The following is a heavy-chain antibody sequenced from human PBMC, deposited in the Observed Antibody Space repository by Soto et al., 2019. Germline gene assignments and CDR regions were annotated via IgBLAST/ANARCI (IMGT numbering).Heavy chain of an antibody. CDR1: GGSISSSNW. J-gene: IGHJ6*02. CDR2: IYHSGST. V-gene: IGHV4-4*02. D-gene: IGHD3-10*01. Sequence: ASETLSLTSAVSGGSISSSNWWSWVRQPPGKGLEWIGEIYHSGSTNYNPSLKSRVTISVDKSKNQFSLKLSSVTAADTAVYYCARVVGDYYGSGDYYGMDVWGQGTTVT. CDR3: ARVVGDYYGSGDYYGMDV.